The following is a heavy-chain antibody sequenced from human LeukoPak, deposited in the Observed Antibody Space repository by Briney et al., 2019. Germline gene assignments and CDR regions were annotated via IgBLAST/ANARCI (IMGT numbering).Heavy chain of an antibody. CDR2: IRYDGSNK. J-gene: IGHJ4*02. CDR1: KFAFSSYG. Sequence: GGSLRLSCAASKFAFSSYGMHWVRQAPGKGLEWVAVIRYDGSNKYYADSVKGRFTISRDNSKNTLYLQMNSLRAEDTAVYYCARAYSSSWYFVDYWGQGTLVTVSS. V-gene: IGHV3-33*08. D-gene: IGHD6-13*01. CDR3: ARAYSSSWYFVDY.